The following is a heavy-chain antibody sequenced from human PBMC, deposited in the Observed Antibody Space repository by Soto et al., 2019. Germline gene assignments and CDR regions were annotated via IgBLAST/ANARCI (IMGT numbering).Heavy chain of an antibody. CDR1: GDSFNDYY. D-gene: IGHD5-12*01. V-gene: IGHV1-2*04. CDR3: ARESGGATATLDYYYFYMDV. CDR2: INPNSGVT. Sequence: QVQLVQSGAEVRKPGASVTVSCRSSGDSFNDYYIHWVRQAPGQGLEWMGWINPNSGVTKYAQKFQGWVSMTRDTSIRTVYMQPSSLRSDDTAVYYCARESGGATATLDYYYFYMDVWGTGTTVTVSS. J-gene: IGHJ6*03.